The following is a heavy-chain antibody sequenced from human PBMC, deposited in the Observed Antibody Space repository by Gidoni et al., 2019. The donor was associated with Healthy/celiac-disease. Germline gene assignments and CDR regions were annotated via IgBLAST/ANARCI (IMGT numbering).Heavy chain of an antibody. CDR2: ISYDGSNK. CDR1: GFTFSSYA. D-gene: IGHD1-26*01. V-gene: IGHV3-30-3*01. J-gene: IGHJ4*02. CDR3: ARSPRGGAAPFDY. Sequence: QVQLVESGGGVVQPGRSLRLSCAASGFTFSSYAMHWVRQAPGKGLGWVGVISYDGSNKYYADSVKGRFTISRDNSKNTLYLQMNSLRAEDTAVYYCARSPRGGAAPFDYWGQGTLVTVSS.